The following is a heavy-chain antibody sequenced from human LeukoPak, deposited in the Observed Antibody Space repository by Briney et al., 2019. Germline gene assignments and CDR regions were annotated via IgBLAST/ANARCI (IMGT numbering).Heavy chain of an antibody. CDR2: INWNGGRT. CDR1: GFTFDDYG. Sequence: GGSLRLSCAASGFTFDDYGMSWVRQAPGQGLEWVAGINWNGGRTGYADSVKGRFTISRDYSQNTLLLQMNSLRAEDTALYYCARGKTSDDIIEDAFDIWGQGTMVAVSS. J-gene: IGHJ3*02. CDR3: ARGKTSDDIIEDAFDI. D-gene: IGHD3-9*01. V-gene: IGHV3-20*04.